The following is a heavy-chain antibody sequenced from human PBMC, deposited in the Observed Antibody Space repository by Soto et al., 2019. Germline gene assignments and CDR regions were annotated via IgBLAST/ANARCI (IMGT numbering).Heavy chain of an antibody. CDR2: ISAYNGNT. CDR1: GYTFTSDG. CDR3: ARDRDSSAWYSYYYYGMDV. V-gene: IGHV1-18*01. Sequence: ASVKVSCKASGYTFTSDGIRWVRQAPGQGLERMGWISAYNGNTNYGQKLKGRVTMTTDTSTSTGYMELRRVRSDDTAVYYCARDRDSSAWYSYYYYGMDVWGQGTTVTVSS. J-gene: IGHJ6*02. D-gene: IGHD6-19*01.